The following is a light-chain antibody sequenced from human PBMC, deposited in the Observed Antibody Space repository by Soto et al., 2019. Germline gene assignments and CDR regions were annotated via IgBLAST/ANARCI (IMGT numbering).Light chain of an antibody. CDR3: MHALPTPPGT. CDR2: LGS. CDR1: QSLLHSNGYNY. Sequence: DIVLTQSPLSLPVTPGEPASISCRSSQSLLHSNGYNYLDWYLQKPGQSPQLLIYLGSNRASGVPDRFGGSGSWRACTKRISRVEDEDVGVYYCMHALPTPPGTLGQVTKLEIK. V-gene: IGKV2-28*01. J-gene: IGKJ2*02.